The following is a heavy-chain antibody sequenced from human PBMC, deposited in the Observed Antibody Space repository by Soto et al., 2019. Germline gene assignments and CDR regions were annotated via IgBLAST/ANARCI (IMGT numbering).Heavy chain of an antibody. CDR2: ISYDGSNK. D-gene: IGHD3-10*01. Sequence: PVGSLRLSCAASGFTFSSYAMHWVRQAPGKGLEWVAVISYDGSNKYYADSVKGRFTISRDNSKNTLYLQMNSLRAEDTAVYYCARDRPTFSYYYGSGSFPDYCGQRTLVTVSS. J-gene: IGHJ4*02. V-gene: IGHV3-30-3*01. CDR3: ARDRPTFSYYYGSGSFPDY. CDR1: GFTFSSYA.